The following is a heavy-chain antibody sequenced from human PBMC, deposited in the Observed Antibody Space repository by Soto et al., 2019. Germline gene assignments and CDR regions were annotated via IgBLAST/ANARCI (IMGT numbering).Heavy chain of an antibody. CDR2: IYPGDSDT. CDR3: MRQLGVDADNWFHP. Sequence: GESLKISCVGSGYSFTSYWIGWVRQMPGKGLEWMGIIYPGDSDTRYSPSFRGQVTISADKSMNTAYLQWSSLKASDTAMYYCMRQLGVDADNWFHPWGQGXLVTVSS. V-gene: IGHV5-51*01. J-gene: IGHJ5*02. D-gene: IGHD2-8*01. CDR1: GYSFTSYW.